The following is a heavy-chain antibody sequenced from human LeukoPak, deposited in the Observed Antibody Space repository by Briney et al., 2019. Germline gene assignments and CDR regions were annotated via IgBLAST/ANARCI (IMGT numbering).Heavy chain of an antibody. V-gene: IGHV4-59*11. CDR3: ASVGSGSYYNFDY. Sequence: NPSETLSPTCTVSGGSISSHYWSWIRQPPGKGLEWIGYIYYSGSTNYNPSLKSRVTISVDTSKNQFSLKLSSVTAADTAVYYCASVGSGSYYNFDYWGQGTLVTVSS. J-gene: IGHJ4*02. D-gene: IGHD3-10*01. CDR1: GGSISSHY. CDR2: IYYSGST.